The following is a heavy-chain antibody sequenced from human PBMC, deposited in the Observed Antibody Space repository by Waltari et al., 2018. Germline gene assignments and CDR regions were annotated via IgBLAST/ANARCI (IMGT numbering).Heavy chain of an antibody. CDR3: ARDHTIYGDYSSDL. V-gene: IGHV7-4-1*02. CDR1: GYAFNTYT. Sequence: QVQLVQSASEVKKPGATVKVSCKASGYAFNTYTVNWVRQAPGQGLQWMGWINTDTGHPTYAPGFTGRFVFSLDTSVTTTFLQISDLRAEDTAVYFCARDHTIYGDYSSDLWGQGALVTVSS. J-gene: IGHJ4*02. D-gene: IGHD4-17*01. CDR2: INTDTGHP.